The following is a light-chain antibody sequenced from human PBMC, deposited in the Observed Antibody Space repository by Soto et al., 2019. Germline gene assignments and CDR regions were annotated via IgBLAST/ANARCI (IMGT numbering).Light chain of an antibody. CDR1: QSVSSY. J-gene: IGKJ3*01. CDR2: DAS. Sequence: EIVLTQSPATLSLSPWERATLSCRASQSVSSYLAWYQQKPGQAPRLLIYDASNRATGIPARFSGSGSGTDFTRSIRSLEPEDFAVYYCQQRSNWPLFTFGPGTKVDIK. V-gene: IGKV3-11*01. CDR3: QQRSNWPLFT.